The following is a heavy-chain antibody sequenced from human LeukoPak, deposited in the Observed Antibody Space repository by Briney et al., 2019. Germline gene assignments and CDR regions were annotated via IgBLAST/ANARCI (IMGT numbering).Heavy chain of an antibody. V-gene: IGHV3-11*06. D-gene: IGHD2-21*02. CDR3: ARTVSDSFEY. CDR2: ISGSSSYI. CDR1: GFTFSDYY. J-gene: IGHJ4*02. Sequence: GGSLRLSCAASGFTFSDYYMSWIRQAPGKGLEWVSYISGSSSYINYADSVEGRFTISRDNAKNSLYLQMNSLRAEDTAVYYCARTVSDSFEYWGQGTLVTVSS.